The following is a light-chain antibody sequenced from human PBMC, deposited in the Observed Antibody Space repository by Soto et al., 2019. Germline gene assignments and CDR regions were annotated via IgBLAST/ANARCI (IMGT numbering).Light chain of an antibody. CDR1: QSISSW. Sequence: DIQMTQSPSTLSASVGDRVTITCRASQSISSWLAWYQQKPGKAPKLLIYKASSLESGVPSRFRGSGSGTEFTFTISSLQPDDFATYYCQQYNSYPWTFGQGTKVEIK. CDR2: KAS. CDR3: QQYNSYPWT. V-gene: IGKV1-5*03. J-gene: IGKJ1*01.